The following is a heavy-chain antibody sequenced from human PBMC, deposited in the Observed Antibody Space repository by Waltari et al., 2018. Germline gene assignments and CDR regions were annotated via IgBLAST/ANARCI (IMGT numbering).Heavy chain of an antibody. D-gene: IGHD2-2*01. Sequence: EVQLVESGGALIQPGGSLRLSCAASGFTVSSNYMSWVRQAPGKGLEWVSIIYSGGSTYYGDSVKGRFTISRDSSKTTLYLQMNSLRAEDTAVYYCARDYCDRTSCSVAWGQGTLVTVSS. CDR1: GFTVSSNY. J-gene: IGHJ5*02. V-gene: IGHV3-53*01. CDR3: ARDYCDRTSCSVA. CDR2: IYSGGST.